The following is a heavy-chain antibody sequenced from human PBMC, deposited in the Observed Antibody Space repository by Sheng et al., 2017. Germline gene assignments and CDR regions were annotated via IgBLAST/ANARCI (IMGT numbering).Heavy chain of an antibody. D-gene: IGHD2-8*01. CDR2: IKSKADGGTT. Sequence: EVQLVESGGGLVKPGGSLRLSCAGSGIIVTDAWMSWVRQAPGKGLEWVGRIKSKADGGTTDYAAPVKGRFALSRDDSTNMLILQMNSLKTEDTGVYFCTTDEVCTNGICYLGMDVWGKGTTVTVSS. CDR1: GIIVTDAW. CDR3: TTDEVCTNGICYLGMDV. V-gene: IGHV3-15*01. J-gene: IGHJ6*04.